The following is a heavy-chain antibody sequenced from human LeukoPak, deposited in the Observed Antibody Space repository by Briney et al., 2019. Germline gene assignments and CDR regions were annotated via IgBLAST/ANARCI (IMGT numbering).Heavy chain of an antibody. V-gene: IGHV3-23*01. CDR3: AKLGGRITVTGPRYFDY. J-gene: IGHJ4*01. D-gene: IGHD6-19*01. CDR2: ISGSGGST. CDR1: GFTLSKYG. Sequence: GGSLRLSCAASGFTLSKYGMSWVRQAPGKGLEWVSGISGSGGSTHYADSVKGRFTVSRDNSRSTLYLQMNSLRAEDTALYYCAKLGGRITVTGPRYFDYWGQGTLVTVSS.